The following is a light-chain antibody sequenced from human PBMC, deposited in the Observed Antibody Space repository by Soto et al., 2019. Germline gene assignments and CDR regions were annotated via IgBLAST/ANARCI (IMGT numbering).Light chain of an antibody. CDR3: QQGHTMYT. V-gene: IGKV1-39*01. CDR2: AAS. Sequence: DIQMTQSPSSLSASVGDRVTITCRASQSISSYLNWYQHKPGRAPKLLIYAASSLQSGVPSRFSGSGSGTYFALTISSLQPDDFATYYCQQGHTMYTFGQGTKLEIK. CDR1: QSISSY. J-gene: IGKJ2*01.